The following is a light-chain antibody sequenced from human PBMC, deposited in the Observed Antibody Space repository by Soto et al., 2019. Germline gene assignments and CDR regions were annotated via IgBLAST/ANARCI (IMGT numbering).Light chain of an antibody. J-gene: IGKJ3*01. V-gene: IGKV3-11*01. CDR3: QQRSNWPLT. Sequence: EIVLTQSPATLSLSPGERATLSCRASQSVSSYLAWYQQQPGQAPRLLIYDASNMANGIPARFSGSGSGTDFTLTISSLEPEDFAVYYCQQRSNWPLTFGPGTKVDIK. CDR1: QSVSSY. CDR2: DAS.